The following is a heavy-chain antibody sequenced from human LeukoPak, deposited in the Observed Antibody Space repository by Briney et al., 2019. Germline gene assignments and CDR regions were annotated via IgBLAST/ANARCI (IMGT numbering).Heavy chain of an antibody. CDR1: GFTFSSYA. D-gene: IGHD2-15*01. V-gene: IGHV3-23*01. J-gene: IGHJ4*02. CDR2: ISGSGGST. CDR3: AKGRTPRVEVVAATLDGFDY. Sequence: GGSLRLSCAASGFTFSSYAMSWVRQAPGKGLEWVSAISGSGGSTYYADSVKGRFTISRDNSKNTLYLQMNSLRAEDTAVYYCAKGRTPRVEVVAATLDGFDYWGQGTLVTVSS.